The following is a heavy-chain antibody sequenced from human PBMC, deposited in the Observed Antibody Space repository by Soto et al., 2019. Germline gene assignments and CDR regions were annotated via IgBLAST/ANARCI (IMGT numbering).Heavy chain of an antibody. V-gene: IGHV3-30-3*01. CDR1: GFTFSSYA. J-gene: IGHJ6*02. Sequence: QVQLVESGGGVVQPGRSLRLSCAASGFTFSSYAMHWVRQAPGKGLEWVAVIADDGSNKYYADSVKGRFTISRDNSKNTLYLQMNSLRAEDTAVYYCARDGYGSGPKYTYYYYYGMDVWGQGTTVTVSS. CDR3: ARDGYGSGPKYTYYYYYGMDV. CDR2: IADDGSNK. D-gene: IGHD3-10*01.